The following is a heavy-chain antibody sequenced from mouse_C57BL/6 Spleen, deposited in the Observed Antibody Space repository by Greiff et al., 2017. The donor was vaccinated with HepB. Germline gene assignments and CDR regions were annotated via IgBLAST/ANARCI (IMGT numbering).Heavy chain of an antibody. V-gene: IGHV1-76*01. Sequence: VQLQQSGAELVRPGASVKLSCKASGYTFTDYYINWVKQRPGQGLEWIARIYPGSGNTYYNEKFKGKATLTAEKSSSTAYMQLSSLTSEDSAVYFCARDYYGSSHHMDYWGQGTSVTVSS. CDR1: GYTFTDYY. J-gene: IGHJ4*01. D-gene: IGHD1-1*01. CDR2: IYPGSGNT. CDR3: ARDYYGSSHHMDY.